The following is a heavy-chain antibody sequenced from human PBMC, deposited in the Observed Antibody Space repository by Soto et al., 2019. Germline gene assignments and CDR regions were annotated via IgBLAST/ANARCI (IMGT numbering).Heavy chain of an antibody. Sequence: EESFKMCCKGSGYSFTSYWIGWVRQMPGKVLDWMGIIYPGDSDTRYSPSFQGQVTISADKSISTAYLQWSSLKASDTAMYYCARGIQRYYYYGQDVWAQGTTDPVSS. D-gene: IGHD5-18*01. CDR3: ARGIQRYYYYGQDV. J-gene: IGHJ6*02. CDR1: GYSFTSYW. V-gene: IGHV5-51*01. CDR2: IYPGDSDT.